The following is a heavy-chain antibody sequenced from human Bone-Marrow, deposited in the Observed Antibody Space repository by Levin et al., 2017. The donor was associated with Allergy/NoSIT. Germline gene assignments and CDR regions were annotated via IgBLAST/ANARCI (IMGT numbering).Heavy chain of an antibody. D-gene: IGHD4-17*01. Sequence: PGGSLRLSCVASGFTFDNSAMHWVRQRPGKGLEWVSGISWNSGDVGYVDSVKGRFIISRDNAKNTLHLQMNGLGPEDTAFYYCVRDVDDYGRLMGHFDVWGQGTMVTVSS. CDR2: ISWNSGDV. J-gene: IGHJ3*01. CDR3: VRDVDDYGRLMGHFDV. CDR1: GFTFDNSA. V-gene: IGHV3-9*01.